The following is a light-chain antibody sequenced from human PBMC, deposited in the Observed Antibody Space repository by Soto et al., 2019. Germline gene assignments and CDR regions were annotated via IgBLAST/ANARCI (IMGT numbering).Light chain of an antibody. CDR1: SSDVGSHNL. Sequence: QSALTQPASVSGSPGQSITISCTGTSSDVGSHNLVSWYQQHPDRAPKLMIYEGSKRPSGVSNRFSGSKSGNTASLTISGLQAEDAADYFCCSYAGSSTYIFGSGTKLTVL. CDR2: EGS. CDR3: CSYAGSSTYI. J-gene: IGLJ1*01. V-gene: IGLV2-23*01.